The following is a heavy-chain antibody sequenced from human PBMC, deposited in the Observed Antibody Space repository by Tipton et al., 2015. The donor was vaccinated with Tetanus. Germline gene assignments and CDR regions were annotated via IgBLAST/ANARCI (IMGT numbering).Heavy chain of an antibody. D-gene: IGHD2/OR15-2a*01. Sequence: SLRLSCAASGFTFRSYGMHWVRQAPGKGLEWVALIWYDGSNKNYADSVKGRFTISRDNSKNTLYLQMNSLSAEDTAVYHCARDIAIVRARDWYFDVWGRGTLVTVSS. CDR2: IWYDGSNK. V-gene: IGHV3-33*01. CDR1: GFTFRSYG. CDR3: ARDIAIVRARDWYFDV. J-gene: IGHJ2*01.